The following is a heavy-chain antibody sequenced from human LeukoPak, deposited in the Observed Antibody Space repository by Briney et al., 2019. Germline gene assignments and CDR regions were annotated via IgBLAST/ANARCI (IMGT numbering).Heavy chain of an antibody. V-gene: IGHV5-51*01. Sequence: GESLKISRNGFGYSFTDYWIGWVRQMPGKGLEWMGIIQPSDSDTRYSPSFQGQVTISADHYNSTAYLQWRHEKPLDSAMYYCARRGFNHQGEFDYWGQGTLVTVSS. CDR2: IQPSDSDT. J-gene: IGHJ4*02. D-gene: IGHD1-14*01. CDR1: GYSFTDYW. CDR3: ARRGFNHQGEFDY.